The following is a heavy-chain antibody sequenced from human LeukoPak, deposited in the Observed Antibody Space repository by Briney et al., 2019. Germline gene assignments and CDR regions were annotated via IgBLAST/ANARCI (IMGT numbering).Heavy chain of an antibody. D-gene: IGHD6-6*01. CDR2: MNPNSDNT. V-gene: IGHV1-8*01. CDR3: AREERYSSSSYGY. J-gene: IGHJ4*02. CDR1: GYTFTSYD. Sequence: ASVKVSCKASGYTFTSYDIDWVRQATGHGLEWMGWMNPNSDNTGYAQKFQGRVTMTRNTSISTAYMELSSLRSEDTAVYYCAREERYSSSSYGYWGQGTLVTVSS.